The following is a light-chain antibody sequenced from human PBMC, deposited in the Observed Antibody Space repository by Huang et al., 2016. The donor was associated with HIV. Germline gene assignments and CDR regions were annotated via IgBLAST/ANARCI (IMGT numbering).Light chain of an antibody. CDR2: DTS. Sequence: EIVLTQSPATVSLSPGETATLSCRASQSVTRSLAWYQQKPGQAPRLVIYDTSNTAPGIAARVSGSGSGTDYTLTISDLDPDDFAVYYCQQRSKSITFGPGTKVEFK. J-gene: IGKJ3*01. CDR1: QSVTRS. V-gene: IGKV3-11*01. CDR3: QQRSKSIT.